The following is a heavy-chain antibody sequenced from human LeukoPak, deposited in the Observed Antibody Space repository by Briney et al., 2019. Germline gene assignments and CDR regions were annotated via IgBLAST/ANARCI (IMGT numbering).Heavy chain of an antibody. Sequence: ASVKVSCTVSGYILTELSMHWVRQAPGQGLEWMGWISAYNGNTNYAQKLQGRVTMTTDTSTSTAYMELRSLRSDDTAVYYCARDAYSSPLGYWGQGTLVTVSS. V-gene: IGHV1-18*01. CDR2: ISAYNGNT. D-gene: IGHD6-13*01. CDR1: GYILTELS. J-gene: IGHJ4*02. CDR3: ARDAYSSPLGY.